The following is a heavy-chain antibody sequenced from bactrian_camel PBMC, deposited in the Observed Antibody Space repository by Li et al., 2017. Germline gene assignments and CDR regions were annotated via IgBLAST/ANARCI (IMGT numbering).Heavy chain of an antibody. CDR2: IATGSGNT. Sequence: DVQLVESGGGSVQAGGTLRLSCVASKSTVRISRMAWFRQAPGKEREGVARIATGSGNTYYADSVKGRFTISQDNAKNTVYLQMNSLKPEDTAMYYCAARGPYCYTKLSVRDFTYWGQGTQVTVS. CDR1: KSTVRISR. J-gene: IGHJ6*01. V-gene: IGHV3S40*01. D-gene: IGHD2*01. CDR3: AARGPYCYTKLSVRDFTY.